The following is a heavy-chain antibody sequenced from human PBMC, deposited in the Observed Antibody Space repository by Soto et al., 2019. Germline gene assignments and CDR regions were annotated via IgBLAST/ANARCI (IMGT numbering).Heavy chain of an antibody. J-gene: IGHJ3*02. CDR1: GFTFSSYG. V-gene: IGHV3-30*18. CDR3: AKDKLPPSSAFDI. Sequence: PAGSLRLSCAASGFTFSSYGMHWVRQAPGKGLEWVAVISYDGSNKYYADSVKGRFTISRDNSKNTLYLQMNSLRAEDTAVYYCAKDKLPPSSAFDIWGQGTMVTVSS. D-gene: IGHD1-7*01. CDR2: ISYDGSNK.